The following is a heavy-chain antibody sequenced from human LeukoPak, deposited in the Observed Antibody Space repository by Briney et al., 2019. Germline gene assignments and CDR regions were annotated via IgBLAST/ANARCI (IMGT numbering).Heavy chain of an antibody. Sequence: SETLSLTCAVYGGSFSGYYWSWIRQPPGKGLDWIGEINHSGSTNYNPSLKSRVTISVVTSKNQFSLKLSSVTAADTAVYSCARVGPANDAFDIWGQGTMVTVSS. CDR1: GGSFSGYY. J-gene: IGHJ3*02. D-gene: IGHD2-15*01. CDR2: INHSGST. V-gene: IGHV4-34*01. CDR3: ARVGPANDAFDI.